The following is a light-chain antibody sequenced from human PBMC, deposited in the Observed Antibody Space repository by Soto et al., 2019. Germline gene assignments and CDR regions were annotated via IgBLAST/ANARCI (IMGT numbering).Light chain of an antibody. Sequence: LTQSPAFLSASVGERVTLSCRASQGISGYLAWYQQKPGTAPNLLIYAASTLQSGVPSRFSGRGSGAEFTLTISSLQPEDFATYYCQQLNSYPTFGPGTKVDI. CDR3: QQLNSYPT. CDR1: QGISGY. V-gene: IGKV1-9*01. J-gene: IGKJ3*01. CDR2: AAS.